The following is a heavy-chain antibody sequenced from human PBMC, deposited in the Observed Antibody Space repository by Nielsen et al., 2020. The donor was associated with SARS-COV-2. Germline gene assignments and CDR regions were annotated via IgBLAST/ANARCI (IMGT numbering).Heavy chain of an antibody. D-gene: IGHD6-19*01. Sequence: GGSLRLSCAASGFTFSSYGMHWVRQAPGKGLEWVAVIWYDGSNKYYADSVKGRFTISRDNSKNTLYLQMNSLRAEDTALYYCAKDTGAGYSSGWYDYWGQGTLVTVSS. CDR2: IWYDGSNK. CDR1: GFTFSSYG. V-gene: IGHV3-30*02. J-gene: IGHJ4*02. CDR3: AKDTGAGYSSGWYDY.